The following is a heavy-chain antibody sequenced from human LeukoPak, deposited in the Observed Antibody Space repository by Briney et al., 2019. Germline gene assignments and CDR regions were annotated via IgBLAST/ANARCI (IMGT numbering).Heavy chain of an antibody. D-gene: IGHD6-13*01. CDR1: GYIFNNYA. CDR3: ARAAELPSYSSSWYHDAFDI. J-gene: IGHJ3*02. CDR2: IIPIFGTA. Sequence: GASVKVSCKASGYIFNNYAISWVRQAPGQGLEWMGGIIPIFGTANYAQKFQGRVTITADESTSTAYMELSSLRSEDTAVYYCARAAELPSYSSSWYHDAFDIWGQGTMVTVSS. V-gene: IGHV1-69*13.